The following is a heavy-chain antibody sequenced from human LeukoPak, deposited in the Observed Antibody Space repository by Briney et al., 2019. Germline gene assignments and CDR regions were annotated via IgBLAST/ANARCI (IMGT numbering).Heavy chain of an antibody. CDR3: AKTTTGYSSGRYPAWPIDY. CDR2: IFGSGGSA. Sequence: GGSLRLSCAASGFTFGSYAMYWVRLAPGKGLEWVSGIFGSGGSAHYADSVKGRFTISRDNSKNTVYLQMDSLRVEDTAIYYCAKTTTGYSSGRYPAWPIDYWGQGTLVTVYS. V-gene: IGHV3-23*01. CDR1: GFTFGSYA. J-gene: IGHJ4*02. D-gene: IGHD2-15*01.